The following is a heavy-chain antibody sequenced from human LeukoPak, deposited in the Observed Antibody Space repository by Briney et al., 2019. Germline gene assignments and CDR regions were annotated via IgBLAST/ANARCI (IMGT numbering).Heavy chain of an antibody. Sequence: GGSLRLSCAASGFTFSSYWMSWVRQAPGKGLEWVANIKQDGSERYYGDSVKGRFTISRDNSKNSVYLQMNSLRAEDTAVYYCARDLRAGKYSYGPFDYWGQGTLVTVSS. CDR1: GFTFSSYW. J-gene: IGHJ4*02. D-gene: IGHD5-18*01. V-gene: IGHV3-7*01. CDR3: ARDLRAGKYSYGPFDY. CDR2: IKQDGSER.